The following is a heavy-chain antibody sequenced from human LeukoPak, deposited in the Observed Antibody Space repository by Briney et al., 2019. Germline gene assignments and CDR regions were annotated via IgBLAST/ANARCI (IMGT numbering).Heavy chain of an antibody. D-gene: IGHD3-9*01. CDR2: ISGSGDGT. Sequence: GGSLRLSCVASGFTFSNYGMSWVRQAPGKGLEWVSAISGSGDGTYYADSVRGRFTISRDNAKNSLYLQMNSLRAEDTALYYCAREGYDILTGYPTYYYYYYMDVWGKGTTVTVSS. CDR1: GFTFSNYG. V-gene: IGHV3-23*01. J-gene: IGHJ6*03. CDR3: AREGYDILTGYPTYYYYYYMDV.